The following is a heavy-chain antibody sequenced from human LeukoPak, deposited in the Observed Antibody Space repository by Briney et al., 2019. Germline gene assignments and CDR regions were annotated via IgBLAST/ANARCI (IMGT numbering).Heavy chain of an antibody. CDR2: MNPNSGNT. Sequence: ASVKVSCKASGYTFTGYYMHWVRQAPGQGLEWMGWMNPNSGNTGYAQKFQGRVTMTRNTSISTAYMELSSLRSEDTAVYYCARGVVPAATYYYYYMDVWGKGTTVTVSS. V-gene: IGHV1-8*02. CDR1: GYTFTGYY. J-gene: IGHJ6*03. CDR3: ARGVVPAATYYYYYMDV. D-gene: IGHD2-2*01.